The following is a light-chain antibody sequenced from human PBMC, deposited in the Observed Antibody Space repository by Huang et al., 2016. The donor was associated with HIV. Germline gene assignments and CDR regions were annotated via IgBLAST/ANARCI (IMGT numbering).Light chain of an antibody. CDR2: AGS. CDR1: QDISSG. CDR3: QQTHSFPWT. V-gene: IGKV1-12*01. J-gene: IGKJ1*01. Sequence: DIHMTQSPSSVSASIGDRVTITCRASQDISSGLAWYQQKPGKAPNLLIYAGSTLQSGVPSRFSGTGSGTDVTRTIYSLQPEDASTYYCQQTHSFPWTFGQGTKV.